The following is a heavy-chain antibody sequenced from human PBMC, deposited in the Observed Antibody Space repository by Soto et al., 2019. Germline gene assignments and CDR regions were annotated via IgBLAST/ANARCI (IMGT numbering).Heavy chain of an antibody. CDR2: ISGSGGSS. CDR3: AKVRYDSSGYYDY. CDR1: GFTFSSYA. J-gene: IGHJ4*02. V-gene: IGHV3-23*01. D-gene: IGHD3-22*01. Sequence: GGSLRLSCAASGFTFSSYAMSWVRQAPGKGLEWVSAISGSGGSSYYADSVKGRFTISRDNSKNTLYLQMNSLRAEDTAVYYCAKVRYDSSGYYDYWGQGTLVTVSS.